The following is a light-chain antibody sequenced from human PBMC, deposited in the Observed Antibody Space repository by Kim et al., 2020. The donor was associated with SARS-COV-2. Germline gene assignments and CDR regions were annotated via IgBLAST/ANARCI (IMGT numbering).Light chain of an antibody. J-gene: IGLJ1*01. CDR3: GADHGSGSNFVRV. V-gene: IGLV9-49*01. Sequence: HPVLTQPPSASASLGASVTLTCTLSSGYSNYKVDWYQQRPGKGPRFVMRVGTGGIVGSKGDGIPDRFSVLGSGLNRYLTIKNIQEEDESDYHCGADHGSGSNFVRVFGTGTKVTVL. CDR1: SGYSNYK. CDR2: VGTGGIVG.